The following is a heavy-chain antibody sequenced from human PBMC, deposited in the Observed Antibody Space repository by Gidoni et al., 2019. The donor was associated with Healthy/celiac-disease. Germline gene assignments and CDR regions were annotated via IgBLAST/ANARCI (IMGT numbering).Heavy chain of an antibody. Sequence: EVKMVQSGAVVKKQGEPLKISCKVSGYSFTSYWIGLLRELPGKGLEWMGITSPGDSDTRYSPSFQGQVTISADKSISTAYLQWSSLKASDTAMYYCARQPTQFEVQDWGQGTLVTVSS. CDR3: ARQPTQFEVQD. CDR1: GYSFTSYW. D-gene: IGHD4-4*01. CDR2: TSPGDSDT. J-gene: IGHJ1*01. V-gene: IGHV5-51*01.